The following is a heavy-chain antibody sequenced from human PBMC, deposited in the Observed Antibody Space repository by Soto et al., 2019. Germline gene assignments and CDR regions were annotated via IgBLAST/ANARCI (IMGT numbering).Heavy chain of an antibody. D-gene: IGHD3-3*01. V-gene: IGHV4-59*01. Sequence: PSETLSLTCTVSGGSISSYYWSWIRQPPGKGLEWIGYIYYSGSTNYNPSLKSRVTISVDTSKNQFSLKLSSVTAVDTAVYYCASYDFWSGDNYFDYWGQGTLVTVS. CDR1: GGSISSYY. J-gene: IGHJ4*02. CDR3: ASYDFWSGDNYFDY. CDR2: IYYSGST.